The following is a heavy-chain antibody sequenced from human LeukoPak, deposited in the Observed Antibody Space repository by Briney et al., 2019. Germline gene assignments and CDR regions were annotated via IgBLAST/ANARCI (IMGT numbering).Heavy chain of an antibody. CDR1: GGYISSYY. D-gene: IGHD6-6*01. V-gene: IGHV4-59*01. CDR3: ASLGPQLAXXFDP. Sequence: SETLSLTCTVSGGYISSYYWSWIRQPPGKGLEWIGYIYYSGSTKYNPSLKSRVTISVDTSKNQFSLKLSSVAAADTAVYYCASLGPQLAXXFDPWGQGXXVTXSS. CDR2: IYYSGST. J-gene: IGHJ5*02.